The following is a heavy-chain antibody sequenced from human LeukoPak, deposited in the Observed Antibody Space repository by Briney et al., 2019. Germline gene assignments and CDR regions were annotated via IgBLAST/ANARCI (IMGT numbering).Heavy chain of an antibody. CDR2: IRSKTDGGTT. D-gene: IGHD2-21*02. V-gene: IGHV3-15*01. Sequence: PGGSLRLSCVASGLTFSNAWMTWVRQAPGKGLEWVCLIRSKTDGGTTDYAAPLKDRFTILRDDSKSTLFLQMNSLKADDTAVYYCATDTATEARHIWGQGTTVTVSS. CDR3: ATDTATEARHI. J-gene: IGHJ3*02. CDR1: GLTFSNAW.